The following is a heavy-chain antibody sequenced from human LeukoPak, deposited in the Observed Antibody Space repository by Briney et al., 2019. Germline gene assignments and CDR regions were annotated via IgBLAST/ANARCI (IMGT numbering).Heavy chain of an antibody. CDR3: ARGGAAAGDFDY. D-gene: IGHD6-13*01. Sequence: SETLSLTCTVSGGSISSGGYYWSWIRQHPGKGLEWIGYIYYSGSTYYNPSLKSRVTISVDTSKNQFSLKLSSVTAADTAAYYCARGGAAAGDFDYWGQGTLVTVSS. J-gene: IGHJ4*02. V-gene: IGHV4-31*03. CDR2: IYYSGST. CDR1: GGSISSGGYY.